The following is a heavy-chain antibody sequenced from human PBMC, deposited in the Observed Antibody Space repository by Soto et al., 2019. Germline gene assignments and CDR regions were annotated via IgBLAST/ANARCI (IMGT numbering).Heavy chain of an antibody. J-gene: IGHJ4*02. D-gene: IGHD2-2*01. V-gene: IGHV4-30-4*01. CDR3: AGALVPAASIYDY. CDR1: GGSISSGDYY. CDR2: IYYSGST. Sequence: SETLSLTCTVSGGSISSGDYYWSWIRQPPGKGLEWIGYIYYSGSTYYNPSLKSRVTISVDTSKNQFSLKLSSVTAADTAVYYCAGALVPAASIYDYWGQGTQVT.